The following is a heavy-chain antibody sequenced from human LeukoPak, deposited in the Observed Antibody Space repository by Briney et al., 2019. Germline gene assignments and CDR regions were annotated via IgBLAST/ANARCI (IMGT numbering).Heavy chain of an antibody. D-gene: IGHD1-26*01. CDR2: ISGSGGST. Sequence: PGGSLRLSCAASGFTFSSYAMSWVRQAPGKGLEWVSAISGSGGSTYYADSVKGRFTISRDNSKNTLYLQMNSLRAEDTAVYYCAKSYSGSYYYYYYGMDVWGQGTTVTVSS. J-gene: IGHJ6*02. V-gene: IGHV3-23*01. CDR3: AKSYSGSYYYYYYGMDV. CDR1: GFTFSSYA.